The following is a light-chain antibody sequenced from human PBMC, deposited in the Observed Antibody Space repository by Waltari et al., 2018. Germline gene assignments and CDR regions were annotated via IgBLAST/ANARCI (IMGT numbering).Light chain of an antibody. Sequence: SSELTQDSAVSVALGQTVRITCHGDSPRSNYASWYQQKPGQAPVLVIYGKNNRPSGIPDRFSGSSSGNTASLTITGAQAEDEADYYCNSRDSSGNLVVFGGGTKLTVL. J-gene: IGLJ2*01. CDR1: SPRSNY. CDR3: NSRDSSGNLVV. CDR2: GKN. V-gene: IGLV3-19*01.